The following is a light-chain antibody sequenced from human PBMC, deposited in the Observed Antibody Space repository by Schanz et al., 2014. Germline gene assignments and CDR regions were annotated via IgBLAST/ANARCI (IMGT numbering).Light chain of an antibody. Sequence: QSALTQPASVSGSPGQSITISCTGTSSDVGGYNYVSWYQQHPGKAPKVMIYDVSNRPSGVSNRFSGSKSGNTASLTISGLQAEDEADYYCFSYAGSGLYVFGTGTKLTVL. V-gene: IGLV2-14*01. J-gene: IGLJ1*01. CDR3: FSYAGSGLYV. CDR1: SSDVGGYNY. CDR2: DVS.